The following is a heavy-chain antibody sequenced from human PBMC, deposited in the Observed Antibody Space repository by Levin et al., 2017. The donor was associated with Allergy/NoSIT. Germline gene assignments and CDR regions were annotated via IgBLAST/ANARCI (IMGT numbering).Heavy chain of an antibody. CDR1: GFTFSSYG. D-gene: IGHD3-3*01. V-gene: IGHV3-30*18. CDR2: ISYDGSNK. J-gene: IGHJ3*02. CDR3: AKGEDFWSGYFPTYKGHDAFDI. Sequence: SGGSLRLSCAASGFTFSSYGMHWVRQAPGKGLEWVAVISYDGSNKYYADSVKGRFTISRDNSKNTLYLQMNSLRAEDTAVYYCAKGEDFWSGYFPTYKGHDAFDIWGQGTMVTVSS.